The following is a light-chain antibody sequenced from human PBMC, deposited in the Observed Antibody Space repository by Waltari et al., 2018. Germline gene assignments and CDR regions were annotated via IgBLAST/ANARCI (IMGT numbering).Light chain of an antibody. Sequence: ENVLTQSPGTLSLSPGERATLSCRASQSVSSGPLAWYQPKPGQATRLLIYGASRRATGIPDRFSGSGSGTDFTLTISRLEPEDFAVYYCQQYGSSPKTFGQGTKVEIK. CDR3: QQYGSSPKT. CDR2: GAS. CDR1: QSVSSGP. J-gene: IGKJ1*01. V-gene: IGKV3-20*01.